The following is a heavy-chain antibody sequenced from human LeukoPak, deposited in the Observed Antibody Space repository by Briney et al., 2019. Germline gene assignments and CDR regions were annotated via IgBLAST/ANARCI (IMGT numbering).Heavy chain of an antibody. D-gene: IGHD3-3*01. J-gene: IGHJ4*02. CDR2: ISGSGGST. V-gene: IGHV3-23*01. Sequence: GGSLRLSCAASGFTFSSYAMSWVRQAPGKGLEWVSAISGSGGSTYYADSVKGRFTISRDNAKNSLYLQMNSLRAEDTAVYYCARDRNTDFWSGYYTNYFDYWGQGTLVTVSS. CDR1: GFTFSSYA. CDR3: ARDRNTDFWSGYYTNYFDY.